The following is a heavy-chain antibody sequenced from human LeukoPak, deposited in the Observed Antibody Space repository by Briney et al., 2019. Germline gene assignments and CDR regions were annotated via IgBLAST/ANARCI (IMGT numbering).Heavy chain of an antibody. Sequence: PSETLSLTRTVSGGSISSGSYYWSWIRQPAGKGLEWIGRIYTSGSTNYNPSLKSRVTISLDTSKNQFSLKLSSVTAADTAVYYCAREGTYYYMDVWGKGTTVTVSS. J-gene: IGHJ6*03. V-gene: IGHV4-61*02. CDR3: AREGTYYYMDV. D-gene: IGHD1-1*01. CDR1: GGSISSGSYY. CDR2: IYTSGST.